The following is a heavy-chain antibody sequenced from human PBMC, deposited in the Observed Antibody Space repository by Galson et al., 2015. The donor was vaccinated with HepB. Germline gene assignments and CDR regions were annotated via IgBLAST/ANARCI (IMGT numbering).Heavy chain of an antibody. Sequence: SLRLSCAASGFTVSDNYLNWVRQAPGKGLEWVSVIYSDDTTYYTDSVKGRFTISRDKYENTLYLQMNSLRTEDTAVYYCARDILVIPSHTRLRPYYYGMDVWGQGTTVIVSS. J-gene: IGHJ6*02. V-gene: IGHV3-53*01. CDR2: IYSDDTT. D-gene: IGHD2-21*01. CDR3: ARDILVIPSHTRLRPYYYGMDV. CDR1: GFTVSDNY.